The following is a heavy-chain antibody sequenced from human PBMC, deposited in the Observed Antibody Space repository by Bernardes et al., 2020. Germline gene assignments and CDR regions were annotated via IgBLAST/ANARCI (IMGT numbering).Heavy chain of an antibody. CDR1: SGSISSGDYY. Sequence: SETLSLTCTVSSGSISSGDYYWGWIRQPTGKGLDWIGIIYYSGTTYYNPSLKSRVTISVDTSRNQFSLKLSSVTAADTAVYYCARRGTANTGYFHFDYWGQGTLVTVSS. D-gene: IGHD5-18*01. CDR3: ARRGTANTGYFHFDY. CDR2: IYYSGTT. J-gene: IGHJ4*02. V-gene: IGHV4-39*01.